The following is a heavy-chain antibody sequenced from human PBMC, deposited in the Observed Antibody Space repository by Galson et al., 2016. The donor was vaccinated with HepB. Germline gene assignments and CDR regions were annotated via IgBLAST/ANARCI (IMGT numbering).Heavy chain of an antibody. J-gene: IGHJ4*02. V-gene: IGHV3-30*04. Sequence: SLRLSCAASGFTFSNYAMHWVRQAPGKGLEWVAVTSQDENNKFYADSVKGRFTISRDNAKHTLYLQMNSLRAEDTALYYCTRVHREGIAAAGLQIWGQETLFIVSS. D-gene: IGHD6-13*01. CDR1: GFTFSNYA. CDR3: TRVHREGIAAAGLQI. CDR2: TSQDENNK.